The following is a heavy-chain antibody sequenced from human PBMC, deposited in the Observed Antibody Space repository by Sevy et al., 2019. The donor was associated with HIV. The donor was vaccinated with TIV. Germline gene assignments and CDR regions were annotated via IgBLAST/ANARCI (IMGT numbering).Heavy chain of an antibody. J-gene: IGHJ4*02. Sequence: ASVKVSCKASGYTFTGQYIHWVRQVPGQGLEWVGWVNPRNGGTKTAQIFEGRVTLTRDTSISTANLEMGSLTSDDTAVYFCARARLGPLGSLDSWGQGTLVTVSS. CDR1: GYTFTGQY. CDR3: ARARLGPLGSLDS. D-gene: IGHD3-10*01. V-gene: IGHV1-2*02. CDR2: VNPRNGGT.